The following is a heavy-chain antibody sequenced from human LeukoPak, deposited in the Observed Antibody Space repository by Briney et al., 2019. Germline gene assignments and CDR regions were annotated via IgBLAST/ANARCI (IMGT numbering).Heavy chain of an antibody. CDR1: GFTFSSFA. J-gene: IGHJ4*02. Sequence: GGSLRLSCAASGFTFSSFAMSWVRQAPGKGLEWVSSTSGSGGNTYYAHSVKGRFTISRDNSKNTLYLQMNSLRAEDTAVYYCAKDPFSYWGQGTLVTVSS. V-gene: IGHV3-23*01. CDR2: TSGSGGNT. CDR3: AKDPFSY.